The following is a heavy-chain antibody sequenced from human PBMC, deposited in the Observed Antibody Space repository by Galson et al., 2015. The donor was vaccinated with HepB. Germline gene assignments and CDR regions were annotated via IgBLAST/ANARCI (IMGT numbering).Heavy chain of an antibody. CDR3: ARDLSRPDYGALPGYYYYYGMDV. CDR2: IIPIFGTA. V-gene: IGHV1-69*13. Sequence: SVKVSCKASGGTFSSYAISWVRQAPGQGLEWMGGIIPIFGTANYAQKFQGRVTITADESTSTAYMELSSLRSEDTAVYYCARDLSRPDYGALPGYYYYYGMDVWGQGTTVTVSS. CDR1: GGTFSSYA. J-gene: IGHJ6*02. D-gene: IGHD4-17*01.